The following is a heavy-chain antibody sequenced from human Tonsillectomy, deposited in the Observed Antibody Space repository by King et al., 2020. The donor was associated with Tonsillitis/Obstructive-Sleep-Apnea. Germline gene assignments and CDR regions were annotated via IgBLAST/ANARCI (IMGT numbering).Heavy chain of an antibody. J-gene: IGHJ6*03. CDR2: ISYDGSNK. CDR3: ARAENYYYYYMDV. V-gene: IGHV3-30*01. Sequence: VQLVESGGGVVQPGRSLRLSCAASGFTFSSYAMHWVRQAPGKGLEWVAVISYDGSNKYYADSVKGRFTISRDNSKNTLCLQMNSLRAEATAVYYCARAENYYYYYMDVWGKGTTVTVSS. CDR1: GFTFSSYA.